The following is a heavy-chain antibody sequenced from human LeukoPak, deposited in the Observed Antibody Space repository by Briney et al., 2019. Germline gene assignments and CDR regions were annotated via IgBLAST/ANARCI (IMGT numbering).Heavy chain of an antibody. D-gene: IGHD3-22*01. CDR2: IWYDGSNK. J-gene: IGHJ3*02. Sequence: PGRSLRLSCAASGFTFSSYGMHWVRQAPGKGLELVAVIWYDGSNKYYADSVKGRFTISRDNSKNTLYLQMNSLRAEDTAVYYCARALPGSYYDSSGYYSPDIWGQGTMVTVSS. CDR3: ARALPGSYYDSSGYYSPDI. V-gene: IGHV3-33*01. CDR1: GFTFSSYG.